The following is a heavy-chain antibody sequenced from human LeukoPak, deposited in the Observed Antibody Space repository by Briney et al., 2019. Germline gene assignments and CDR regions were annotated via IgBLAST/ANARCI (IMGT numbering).Heavy chain of an antibody. D-gene: IGHD3-22*01. V-gene: IGHV4-59*08. J-gene: IGHJ4*02. CDR2: IYHSGST. Sequence: PPEPLSLTCTGTGVSITSYYWSWIRQPPGKGLEWIGSIYHSGSTNDNPSLKSRVTTSVDTSKNQFSLKLSSVTAADTAVYYCARRGYYYDSSHYYYFDYWGQGTLVTVSS. CDR3: ARRGYYYDSSHYYYFDY. CDR1: GVSITSYY.